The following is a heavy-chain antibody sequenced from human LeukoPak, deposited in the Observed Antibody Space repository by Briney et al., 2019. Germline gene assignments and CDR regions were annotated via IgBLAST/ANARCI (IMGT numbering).Heavy chain of an antibody. CDR1: GFTFSRYG. Sequence: GGSLRLSCIASGFTFSRYGIHWVRQAPGKGLEWVPIISYDGTYKDYADSVKGRFTISRDNSKNTVYLQMDSLRVEDTAVYYCARYDWYGVFDAFDIWGQGTMVTVSS. CDR3: ARYDWYGVFDAFDI. V-gene: IGHV3-30*01. D-gene: IGHD3-9*01. J-gene: IGHJ3*02. CDR2: ISYDGTYK.